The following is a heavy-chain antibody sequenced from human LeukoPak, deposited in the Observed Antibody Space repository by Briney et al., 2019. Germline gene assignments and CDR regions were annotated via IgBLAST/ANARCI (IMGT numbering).Heavy chain of an antibody. CDR1: GGSITSYY. CDR3: ARIRGWTYFDY. CDR2: IYHSGST. Sequence: PSETLSLTCTVSGGSITSYYWGWIRQPPGKGLEWIGSIYHSGSTYYNPSLKSRVTISVDTSKNQFSLKLSSVTAADTAVYYCARIRGWTYFDYWGQGTLVTVSS. J-gene: IGHJ4*02. V-gene: IGHV4-38-2*02. D-gene: IGHD2-15*01.